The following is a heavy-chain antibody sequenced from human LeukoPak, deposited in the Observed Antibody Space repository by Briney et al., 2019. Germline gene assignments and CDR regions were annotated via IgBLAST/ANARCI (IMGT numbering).Heavy chain of an antibody. CDR3: ARGGMVRGVITRTNYFDY. D-gene: IGHD3-10*01. CDR1: GGSISSYY. CDR2: IYYSGST. Sequence: SSETLSLTCTVSGGSISSYYWSWIRQPPGKGLEWIGYIYYSGSTNYNPSLKSRVTISVDTSKNQFSLKLSSVTAADTAVYYCARGGMVRGVITRTNYFDYWGQGTLVTVSS. V-gene: IGHV4-59*01. J-gene: IGHJ4*02.